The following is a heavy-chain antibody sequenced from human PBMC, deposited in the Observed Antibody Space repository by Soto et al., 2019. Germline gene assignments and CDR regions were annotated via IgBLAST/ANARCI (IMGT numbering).Heavy chain of an antibody. CDR3: ARGGKIAVAGKLSVFDI. CDR2: VNPSGGGT. V-gene: IGHV1-46*01. Sequence: QVQLMQSGAEVKKPGASVKVSCNTSGDTFTSYYFHWVRQAPGLRLEWMGTVNPSGGGTFYAQRCRGRVTITSDTSTSTVYMELSSLSSKDTAIYYCARGGKIAVAGKLSVFDIWGQGTLVTVSS. CDR1: GDTFTSYY. J-gene: IGHJ3*02. D-gene: IGHD6-19*01.